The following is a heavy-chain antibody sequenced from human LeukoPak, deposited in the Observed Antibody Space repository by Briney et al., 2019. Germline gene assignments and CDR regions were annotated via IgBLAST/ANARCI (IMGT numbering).Heavy chain of an antibody. CDR2: IYWDDDK. D-gene: IGHD4-17*01. Sequence: SGPTLVNPTQTLTLTCTFSGFSLSTNGVGVGWIRQPPGKALEWLALIYWDDDKRYSPSLSSRLAITKDTSKNQVVLTMTNMDPVDTATYYCAHRGYGDYPSSKWFDPWGQGTLVIVSS. J-gene: IGHJ5*02. V-gene: IGHV2-5*02. CDR3: AHRGYGDYPSSKWFDP. CDR1: GFSLSTNGVG.